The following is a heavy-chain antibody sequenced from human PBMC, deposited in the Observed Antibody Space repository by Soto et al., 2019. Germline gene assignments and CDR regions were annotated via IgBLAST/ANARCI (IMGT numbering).Heavy chain of an antibody. CDR1: GFTFSSYG. D-gene: IGHD3-9*01. Sequence: QVQLVESGGGGVQPGRSLRLSCAAAGFTFSSYGMHWVRQAPGKGLEWVAVISYDGSNKYYADSVKGRFTISRDNSKNTLYLQMNSLRAEDTAVYYCAKDRITIFWGLYGMDVWGQGTTVTVSS. CDR3: AKDRITIFWGLYGMDV. CDR2: ISYDGSNK. J-gene: IGHJ6*02. V-gene: IGHV3-30*18.